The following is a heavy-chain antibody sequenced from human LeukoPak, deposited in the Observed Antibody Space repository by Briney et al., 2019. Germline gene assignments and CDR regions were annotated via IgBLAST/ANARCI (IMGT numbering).Heavy chain of an antibody. CDR1: GFTFSSYSMN. CDR2: IYYSGST. CDR3: ARLPSYSLSPVSDY. V-gene: IGHV4-39*01. Sequence: GSLRLSCAASGFTFSSYSMNWVRQAPGKGLEWIGSIYYSGSTYYNPSLKSRVTISVDTSKNQFSLKLSSVTAADTAVYYCARLPSYSLSPVSDYWGQGTLVTVSS. J-gene: IGHJ4*02. D-gene: IGHD2-15*01.